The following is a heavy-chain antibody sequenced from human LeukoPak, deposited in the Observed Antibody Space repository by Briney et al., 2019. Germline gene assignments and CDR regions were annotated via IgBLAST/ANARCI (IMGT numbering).Heavy chain of an antibody. Sequence: GASVKVSCKASGYTFTGYYMHWVRQAPGQGLEWMGWINPNSGGTNYAQKFQGRVTMTRDTSISTAYMELSRLRSDDTAVYYCARGYSSSWLYYYYMDVWGKGTTVTVSS. CDR2: INPNSGGT. D-gene: IGHD6-13*01. J-gene: IGHJ6*03. V-gene: IGHV1-2*02. CDR1: GYTFTGYY. CDR3: ARGYSSSWLYYYYMDV.